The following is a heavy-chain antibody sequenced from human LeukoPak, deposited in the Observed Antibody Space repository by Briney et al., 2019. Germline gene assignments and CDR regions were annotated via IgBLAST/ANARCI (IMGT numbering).Heavy chain of an antibody. J-gene: IGHJ4*02. CDR1: GGSISSYY. CDR3: ARGLIMAVSGRGEFHY. D-gene: IGHD6-13*01. V-gene: IGHV4-59*01. CDR2: IYYSGST. Sequence: SETLSLTCTVSGGSISSYYWSWIRQPPGKGLEWIGYIYYSGSTNYNPSLKSRVTISVDTSKNQFSLKLSSVTAADTAVYYCARGLIMAVSGRGEFHYWGQGTLVTVSS.